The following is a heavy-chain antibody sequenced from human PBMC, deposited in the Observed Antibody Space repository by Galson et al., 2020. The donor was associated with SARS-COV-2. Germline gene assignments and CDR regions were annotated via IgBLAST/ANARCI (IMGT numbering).Heavy chain of an antibody. D-gene: IGHD6-19*01. J-gene: IGHJ4*02. CDR2: IYSGGST. Sequence: GESLKISCAASGFTVSSNYMSWVRQAPGKGLEWVSVIYSGGSTYYADSVKDRFTISRDNSKNTLYLQMNSLRAEDTAVYYCARDLMEAGSLDYWGQGTLVTVSS. CDR3: ARDLMEAGSLDY. CDR1: GFTVSSNY. V-gene: IGHV3-66*01.